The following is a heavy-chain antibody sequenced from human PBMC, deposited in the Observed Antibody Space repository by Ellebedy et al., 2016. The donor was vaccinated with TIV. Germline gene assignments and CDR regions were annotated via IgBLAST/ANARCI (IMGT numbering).Heavy chain of an antibody. J-gene: IGHJ4*02. V-gene: IGHV3-23*01. D-gene: IGHD6-13*01. Sequence: GESLKISCAASGFTFSTYGMSWVRQPPGKGLEWVSAISGGGVNTYYADSVKGRFTISRDNSKNTLYLQMNSLRAEDTAVYYCATVPPRVAAAGLGYFDYWGQGTLVTVSS. CDR3: ATVPPRVAAAGLGYFDY. CDR2: ISGGGVNT. CDR1: GFTFSTYG.